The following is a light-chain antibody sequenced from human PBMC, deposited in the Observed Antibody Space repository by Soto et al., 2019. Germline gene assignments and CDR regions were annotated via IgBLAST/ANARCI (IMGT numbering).Light chain of an antibody. CDR1: QSISSY. Sequence: DIQMTQSPSSLSASVGDRVTITFRSSQSISSYLNWYQQKPGKAPKLLIYAASSLQSGVPSRFSGSGSGTDFTLTISSLQPEDFATYYCQQVKSYPRTFGGGTKVDIK. V-gene: IGKV1-39*01. J-gene: IGKJ4*01. CDR2: AAS. CDR3: QQVKSYPRT.